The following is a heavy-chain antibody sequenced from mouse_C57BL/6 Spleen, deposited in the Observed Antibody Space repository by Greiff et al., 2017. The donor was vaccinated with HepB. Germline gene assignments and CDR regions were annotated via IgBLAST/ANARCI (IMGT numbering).Heavy chain of an antibody. CDR3: ARKNYGSSYGYFDV. D-gene: IGHD1-1*01. J-gene: IGHJ1*03. CDR2: INPNYGTT. Sequence: VQLQQPGPELVKPGASVKISCKASGYSFTDYNMNWVKQSNGKSLEWIGVINPNYGTTSYNQKFKGKATLTVDQSSSTAYMQLNSLTSEDSAVYYCARKNYGSSYGYFDVWGTGTTVTVSS. CDR1: GYSFTDYN. V-gene: IGHV1-39*01.